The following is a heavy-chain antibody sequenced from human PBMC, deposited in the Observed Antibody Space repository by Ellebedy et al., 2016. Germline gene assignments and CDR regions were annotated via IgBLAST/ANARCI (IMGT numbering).Heavy chain of an antibody. CDR2: ISTYNGNT. CDR1: GYTFNSHS. D-gene: IGHD3-16*02. CDR3: GRDSLGYTSLTDY. Sequence: ASVKVSCXASGYTFNSHSISWVRQAPGQGLEWVGWISTYNGNTNSTQKVQGRVSLTTDTSTNTAYMELRSLRSDDTAVYYCGRDSLGYTSLTDYWGQGTLVIVSS. J-gene: IGHJ4*02. V-gene: IGHV1-18*01.